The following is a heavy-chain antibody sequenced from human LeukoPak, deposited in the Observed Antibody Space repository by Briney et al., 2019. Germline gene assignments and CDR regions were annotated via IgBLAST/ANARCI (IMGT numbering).Heavy chain of an antibody. V-gene: IGHV1-2*02. D-gene: IGHD3-10*01. J-gene: IGHJ5*02. CDR3: ARGLPMVRGFWFDP. CDR1: GYTFTGYY. Sequence: GASVKVSCKASGYTFTGYYMHWVRQAPGQGLEWMGWINPNSGGTNYAQKFQGRVTMTRDTSISTAYMELSRLRSDDTAVYYCARGLPMVRGFWFDPWGQGTLVTVSS. CDR2: INPNSGGT.